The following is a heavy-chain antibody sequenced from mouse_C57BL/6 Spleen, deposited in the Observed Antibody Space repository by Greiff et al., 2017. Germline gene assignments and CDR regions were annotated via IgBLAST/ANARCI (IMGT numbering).Heavy chain of an antibody. CDR1: GYAFSSYW. V-gene: IGHV1-80*01. CDR2: IYPGDGDT. J-gene: IGHJ4*01. CDR3: ARRREGYAMDY. Sequence: LKQSGASVKISCKASGYAFSSYWMNWVKQRPGKGLEWLGQIYPGDGDTNYNGKFKGKATLTADKSSSTAYMQLSSLTSEDAAVYFYARRREGYAMDYWGQGTSVTVSS.